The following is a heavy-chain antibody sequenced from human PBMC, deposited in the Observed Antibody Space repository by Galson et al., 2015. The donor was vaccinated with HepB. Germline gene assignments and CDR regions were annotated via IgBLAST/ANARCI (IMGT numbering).Heavy chain of an antibody. V-gene: IGHV1-2*04. J-gene: IGHJ6*02. D-gene: IGHD2-15*01. Sequence: SVKVSCKASGYTFTGYYMHWVRQAPGQGLEWMGWINPNSGGTNYAQKFQGWVTMTRDTSISTAYMELSRLRSDDTAVYYCARGGYCSGGSCYSAWDYYYGMDVWGQGTTVTVSS. CDR3: ARGGYCSGGSCYSAWDYYYGMDV. CDR2: INPNSGGT. CDR1: GYTFTGYY.